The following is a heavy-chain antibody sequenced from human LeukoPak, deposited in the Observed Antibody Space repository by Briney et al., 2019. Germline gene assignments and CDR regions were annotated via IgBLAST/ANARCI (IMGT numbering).Heavy chain of an antibody. CDR1: GYTFTGYY. J-gene: IGHJ3*01. V-gene: IGHV1-2*02. D-gene: IGHD2/OR15-2a*01. CDR2: INPDSGGT. CDR3: ARTFYDTLVSDVSDF. Sequence: GASVKVSCKASGYTFTGYYMHRVRQAPGQGLEWMGWINPDSGGTNNAQKFQGRVTMTRDTSISTAYMELSRLRSDDTAVYYCARTFYDTLVSDVSDFWGQGSMVIVSS.